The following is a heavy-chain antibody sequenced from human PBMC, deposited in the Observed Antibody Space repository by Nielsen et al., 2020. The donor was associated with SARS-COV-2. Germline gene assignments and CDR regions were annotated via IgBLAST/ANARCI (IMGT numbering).Heavy chain of an antibody. V-gene: IGHV3-20*03. J-gene: IGHJ4*02. CDR2: ISWNGGST. Sequence: VRQAPGKGLEWVSGISWNGGSTGYADSVKGRFTISRDNSKNTLYLQMNSLRAEDTAVYYCARASSTATGELDYWGQGTQVTVSS. CDR3: ARASSTATGELDY. D-gene: IGHD2-2*01.